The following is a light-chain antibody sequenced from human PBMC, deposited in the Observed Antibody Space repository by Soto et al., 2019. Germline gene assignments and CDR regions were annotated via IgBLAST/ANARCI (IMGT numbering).Light chain of an antibody. V-gene: IGKV3D-20*02. CDR3: QHRSEWPVS. CDR1: QSVSSSF. Sequence: EIVLTHSPGTLSLSPGEIATLSCRASQSVSSSFLAWYQQKPGQAPRLLIYAASSRATGIPDRFSGSGSGTDFTLTIIRLEPEDFAVYYRQHRSEWPVSFGQGTRLEIK. J-gene: IGKJ5*01. CDR2: AAS.